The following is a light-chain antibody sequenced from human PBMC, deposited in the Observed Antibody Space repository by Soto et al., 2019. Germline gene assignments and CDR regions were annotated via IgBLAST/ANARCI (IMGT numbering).Light chain of an antibody. CDR1: SSDVGGYKY. CDR2: GVS. CDR3: CSYAGGQEV. J-gene: IGLJ1*01. V-gene: IGLV2-11*01. Sequence: QSVRPQPRSVSGSPGHSVTISCTGTSSDVGGYKYVSWYQQKPGKAPKLIIYGVSRWPSGVPNRFSGSKSGNRASLTISGLQADDEGDYYCCSYAGGQEVFGTGTKVTVL.